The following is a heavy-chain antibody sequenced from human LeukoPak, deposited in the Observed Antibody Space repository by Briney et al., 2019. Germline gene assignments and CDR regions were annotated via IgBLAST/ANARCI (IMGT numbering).Heavy chain of an antibody. CDR3: ARHWAHSGGGSYYFDY. D-gene: IGHD1-26*01. V-gene: IGHV4-39*01. Sequence: LETLSLTCSVSGASISSTTYYWGWIRQPPGKGLEWIGSVYYSGSTSDNPSLKSRVTIFVDTSKNQFSLKLISVTAADTSVYYCARHWAHSGGGSYYFDYWGQGTLVTVSS. J-gene: IGHJ4*02. CDR2: VYYSGST. CDR1: GASISSTTYY.